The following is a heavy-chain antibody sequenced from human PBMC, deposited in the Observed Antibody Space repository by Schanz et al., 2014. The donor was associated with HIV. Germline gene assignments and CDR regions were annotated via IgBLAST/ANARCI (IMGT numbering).Heavy chain of an antibody. CDR3: ARVATWDYYGMDV. CDR2: ISYDGSNK. Sequence: VQLVESGGGLVKPGGSLRLSCAASGFTFSTYGMHWVRQAPGKGLEWVAFISYDGSNKYYADSVKGRFTISRDNSKNTLYVQMNSLRAEDTAVYYCARVATWDYYGMDVWGQGTTVTVSS. J-gene: IGHJ6*02. CDR1: GFTFSTYG. V-gene: IGHV3-30*03.